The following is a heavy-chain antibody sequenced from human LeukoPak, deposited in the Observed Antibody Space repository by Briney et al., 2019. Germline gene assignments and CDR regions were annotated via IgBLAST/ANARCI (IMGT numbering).Heavy chain of an antibody. V-gene: IGHV4-59*01. Sequence: SETLSLTCTVPGGSISSYYWSWIRQPPGKGLGWVGYIYYSGSTNYNPSLKSRVTISVDTSKNQFSLKLSSVTATDTAVYYCARARPRFDPWGQGTLVTVSS. CDR2: IYYSGST. CDR3: ARARPRFDP. J-gene: IGHJ5*02. CDR1: GGSISSYY.